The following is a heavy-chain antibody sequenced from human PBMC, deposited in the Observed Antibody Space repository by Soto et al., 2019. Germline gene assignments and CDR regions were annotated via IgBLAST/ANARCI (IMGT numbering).Heavy chain of an antibody. CDR1: GYTFINYG. CDR3: ARDRELDRLNVYYYSMDV. V-gene: IGHV1-18*04. CDR2: FSVYKGNT. J-gene: IGHJ6*02. D-gene: IGHD1-1*01. Sequence: ASVKVSCMASGYTFINYGISWVRQAPGQGLEWMGWFSVYKGNTDYAQRVQGRVTMTTDTSTNTADMEVRSLISDDTAIYYCARDRELDRLNVYYYSMDVWGQGTTLTVS.